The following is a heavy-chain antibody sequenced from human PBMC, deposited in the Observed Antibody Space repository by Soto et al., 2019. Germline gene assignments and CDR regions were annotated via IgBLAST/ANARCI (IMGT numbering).Heavy chain of an antibody. CDR2: IYWDDGK. Sequence: SGPTLVNHTPTLTLTCTFSGFSLRTSGVGVAWIRQPPGKALEWLALIYWDDGKRYSPSLKTRLNITTDTSKNQVVLTLTNVAPVDTATYYCAHRPACDIPTGYSPFHYWGQGSPVPVSS. CDR1: GFSLRTSGVG. CDR3: AHRPACDIPTGYSPFHY. V-gene: IGHV2-5*02. J-gene: IGHJ4*02. D-gene: IGHD3-9*01.